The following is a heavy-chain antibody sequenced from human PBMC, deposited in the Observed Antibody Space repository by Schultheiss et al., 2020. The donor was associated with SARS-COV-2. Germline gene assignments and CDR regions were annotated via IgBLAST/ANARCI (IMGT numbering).Heavy chain of an antibody. CDR3: ARDREASYYGSGSQGMDG. J-gene: IGHJ6*02. Sequence: GGSLRLSCAASGFTFSSSWMHWVRQAPGKGLEWVSAISGSGGSTYYADSVKGRFTISRDNSKNTLYLPMNSLRAEDTAVYYCARDREASYYGSGSQGMDGWGQGTTVTVSS. CDR2: ISGSGGST. D-gene: IGHD3-10*01. V-gene: IGHV3-23*01. CDR1: GFTFSSSW.